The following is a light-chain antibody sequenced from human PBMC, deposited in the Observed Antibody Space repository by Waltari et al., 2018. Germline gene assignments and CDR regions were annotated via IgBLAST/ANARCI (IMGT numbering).Light chain of an antibody. CDR3: QQRSNWPPS. J-gene: IGKJ4*01. Sequence: EIVLTQSPATLSLSPGERATLSCMASQSVSSYLAWYQQKPGQTPRLLIYDASNRATGIPARFSGRGSGTDFTLTISSLEPEDFAGYYCQQRSNWPPSFGGGTKVEIK. CDR2: DAS. V-gene: IGKV3-11*01. CDR1: QSVSSY.